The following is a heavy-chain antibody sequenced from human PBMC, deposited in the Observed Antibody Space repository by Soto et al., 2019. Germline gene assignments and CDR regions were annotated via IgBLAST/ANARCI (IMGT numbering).Heavy chain of an antibody. J-gene: IGHJ6*02. Sequence: QVQLQESGPGLVRPSETLSLTCTVSGGSISSYYWSWIRQPPGKGLEWIGYIYNSGSTNYNPSLKSRVTISVDTSKNQFSLKLSSVTAADTAVYYYASGSYGTYVYGMDVWGQGTTVTVSS. CDR1: GGSISSYY. V-gene: IGHV4-59*01. CDR2: IYNSGST. D-gene: IGHD3-10*01. CDR3: ASGSYGTYVYGMDV.